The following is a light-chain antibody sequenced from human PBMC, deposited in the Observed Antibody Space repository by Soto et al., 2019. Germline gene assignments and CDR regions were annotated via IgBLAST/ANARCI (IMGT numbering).Light chain of an antibody. CDR1: QSISSN. V-gene: IGKV3-15*01. CDR2: EAS. CDR3: QHYDNWPFT. Sequence: EIVMTQSPATLSVSPGERATLSCRASQSISSNLAWYQQKLGQAPSLLIYEASTRATGIPARFSGSGSGTEFTLTISSLQSEDFAIYYCQHYDNWPFTFGQGTKLEI. J-gene: IGKJ2*01.